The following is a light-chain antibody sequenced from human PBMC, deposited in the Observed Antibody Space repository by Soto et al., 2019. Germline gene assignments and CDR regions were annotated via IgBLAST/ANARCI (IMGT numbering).Light chain of an antibody. V-gene: IGLV2-14*01. J-gene: IGLJ1*01. CDR1: SSDVGRYNY. Sequence: QSVLTQPASVSGSPGQSITISCTGTSSDVGRYNYVSWYQQHPVKAPKLMIYDVTNRPSGVSDRFSGSKSGNTASLTISGLQAEDEADYYCSSYTSSTTPYVFGTVTKVTVL. CDR3: SSYTSSTTPYV. CDR2: DVT.